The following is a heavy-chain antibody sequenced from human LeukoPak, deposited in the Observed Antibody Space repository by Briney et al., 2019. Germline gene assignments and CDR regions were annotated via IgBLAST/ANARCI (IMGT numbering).Heavy chain of an antibody. CDR3: AKDRAQQLVLDF. Sequence: PGGSLRLSCAAPGFTFSSYAMSWVRQAPGKGLEWVSAIIGSGSSTYYADSVKGRFTISRDNSKNTLFLQMNNLRAEDTAVYYCAKDRAQQLVLDFWGQGTLVTVSS. CDR1: GFTFSSYA. V-gene: IGHV3-23*01. D-gene: IGHD6-13*01. CDR2: IIGSGSST. J-gene: IGHJ4*02.